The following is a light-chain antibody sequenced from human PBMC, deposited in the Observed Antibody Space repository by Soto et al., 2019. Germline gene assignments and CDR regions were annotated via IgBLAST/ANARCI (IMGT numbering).Light chain of an antibody. CDR1: QSIGDY. CDR2: SVF. Sequence: DIQMTQSPSSLSSSVGDRVTITCRASQSIGDYLNWYQQKSGKAPKLLIYSVFSLQSGVPSRFSGSGYGTEFPLTISSLQPEDFATYYCQQTYTIPQTFGQGTKLEIK. V-gene: IGKV1-39*01. J-gene: IGKJ2*01. CDR3: QQTYTIPQT.